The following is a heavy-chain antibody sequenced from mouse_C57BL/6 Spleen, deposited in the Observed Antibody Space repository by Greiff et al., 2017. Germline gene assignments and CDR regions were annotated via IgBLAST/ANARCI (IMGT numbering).Heavy chain of an antibody. CDR2: INPSSGYT. J-gene: IGHJ2*01. Sequence: VQLQESGAELARPGASVTMSCKASGYTFTSYTMHWVKQRPGQGLEWIGYINPSSGYTKYNQKFKDKATLTADKSSSTAYMQLSSLTSEDSAVYYCARWANYYGSSYSFDSSGQGTTLTVSS. CDR3: ARWANYYGSSYSFDS. D-gene: IGHD1-1*01. CDR1: GYTFTSYT. V-gene: IGHV1-4*01.